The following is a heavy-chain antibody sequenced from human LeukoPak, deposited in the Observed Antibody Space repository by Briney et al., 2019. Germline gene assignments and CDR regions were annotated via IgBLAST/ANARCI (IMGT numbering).Heavy chain of an antibody. CDR1: GFTFSTYA. Sequence: PGGSLRLSCAASGFTFSTYAMNWVRQAPGKRLEWVASITGSGRDTHYAGSVRGRITLSRDNSRNKLYLQMNSLRAEDTALYYCAKGTLGSCSGATCYDFDNWGEGTLVTVSS. V-gene: IGHV3-23*01. CDR2: ITGSGRDT. D-gene: IGHD2-2*01. CDR3: AKGTLGSCSGATCYDFDN. J-gene: IGHJ4*02.